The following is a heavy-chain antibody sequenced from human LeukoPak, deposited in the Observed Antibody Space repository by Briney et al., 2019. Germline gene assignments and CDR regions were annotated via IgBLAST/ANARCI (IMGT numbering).Heavy chain of an antibody. V-gene: IGHV4-30-2*01. CDR2: IYHSGST. D-gene: IGHD6-19*01. CDR1: GGSISSGGYS. Sequence: PSETLSLTCAVSGGSISSGGYSWSWIRQPPGKGLEWIGYIYHSGSTYYNPSLKSRVTISVDRSKNQFSLKLSSVTAADTAVYYCARRNIAVAGPFDYWGQGTLVTVSS. CDR3: ARRNIAVAGPFDY. J-gene: IGHJ4*02.